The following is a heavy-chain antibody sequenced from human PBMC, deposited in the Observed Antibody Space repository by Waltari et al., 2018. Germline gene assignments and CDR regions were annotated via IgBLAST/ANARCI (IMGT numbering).Heavy chain of an antibody. CDR2: SYYSGST. D-gene: IGHD6-19*01. Sequence: WSLIRQHPGKGLEWIGYSYYSGSTYYNPSLKSRVTISVDTSKNQFSLKLSSVTAADTAVYYCARVYSSGWYGAFDIWGQGTMVTVSS. J-gene: IGHJ3*02. CDR3: ARVYSSGWYGAFDI. V-gene: IGHV4-31*02.